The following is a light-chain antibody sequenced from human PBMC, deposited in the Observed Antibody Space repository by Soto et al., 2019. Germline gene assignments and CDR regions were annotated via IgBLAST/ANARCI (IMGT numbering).Light chain of an antibody. Sequence: QSALTQPPSASGSPGQSVSISCTGTSSDVGGYNYVSWFQQYPGKAPKLLIHEVNKRPSGVPDGFSGSKSGNTAALTVSGLEAEDEADYYCSSYGGSNNHVFGTGTKLTVL. J-gene: IGLJ1*01. CDR3: SSYGGSNNHV. CDR1: SSDVGGYNY. CDR2: EVN. V-gene: IGLV2-8*01.